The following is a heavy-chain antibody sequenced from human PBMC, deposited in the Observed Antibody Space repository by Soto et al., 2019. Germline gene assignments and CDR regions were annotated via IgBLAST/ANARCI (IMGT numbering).Heavy chain of an antibody. Sequence: GESLKISCQCSGYTVSNFWVGWLRQLPGQGLEWMGIIYPGDHETRYSPSFHGKVTISAEKSINTAYLQWNSLEASDSAFYFCARSPSSSPYFDHWGQGALVTVSS. J-gene: IGHJ4*02. CDR2: IYPGDHET. CDR3: ARSPSSSPYFDH. V-gene: IGHV5-51*01. CDR1: GYTVSNFW. D-gene: IGHD6-13*01.